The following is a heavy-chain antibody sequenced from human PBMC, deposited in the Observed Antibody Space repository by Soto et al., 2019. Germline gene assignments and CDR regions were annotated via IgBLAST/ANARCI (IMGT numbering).Heavy chain of an antibody. Sequence: SETLSLTCAVYGGSFSGYYWSWIRQPPGKGLEWIGEINHSGSTNYNPSLKSRVTISVDTSKNQFSLKLSSVTAADTAVYYCARIAARPNYYYMDVWGKGTTVTVSS. V-gene: IGHV4-34*01. CDR3: ARIAARPNYYYMDV. J-gene: IGHJ6*03. CDR2: INHSGST. D-gene: IGHD6-6*01. CDR1: GGSFSGYY.